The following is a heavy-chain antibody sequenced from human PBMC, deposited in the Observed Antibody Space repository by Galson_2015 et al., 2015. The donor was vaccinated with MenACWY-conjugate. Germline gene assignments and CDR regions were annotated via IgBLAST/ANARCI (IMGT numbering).Heavy chain of an antibody. CDR2: IDPVNSNI. V-gene: IGHV5-51*01. CDR3: ARHPPGGRGMDV. J-gene: IGHJ6*02. D-gene: IGHD1-26*01. CDR1: GYSFTSHW. Sequence: QSGAEVKKPGESLKISCKGSGYSFTSHWIAWVRRMPGKGLEWVGLIDPVNSNIRYSPSFQGQVTISADESISTAYLQWSSLKASDTATYYCARHPPGGRGMDVWGRGTTVTVSS.